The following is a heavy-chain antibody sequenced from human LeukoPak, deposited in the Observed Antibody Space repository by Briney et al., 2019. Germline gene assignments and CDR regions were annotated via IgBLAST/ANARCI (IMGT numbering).Heavy chain of an antibody. V-gene: IGHV4-30-2*01. CDR3: ARGLRSPGDDAFDI. CDR1: GGSSSSGGYS. CDR2: IYHSGST. D-gene: IGHD4-17*01. Sequence: SQTLSLTCAVSGGSSSSGGYSWSWIRQPPGKGLEWIGYIYHSGSTYYNPSLKSRVTISVDRSKNQFSLKLSSVTAADTAVYYCARGLRSPGDDAFDIWGQGTMVTVSS. J-gene: IGHJ3*02.